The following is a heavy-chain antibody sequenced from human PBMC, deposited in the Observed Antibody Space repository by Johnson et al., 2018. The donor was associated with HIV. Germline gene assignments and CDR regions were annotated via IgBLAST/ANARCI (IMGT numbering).Heavy chain of an antibody. J-gene: IGHJ3*02. V-gene: IGHV3-11*05. CDR2: ISSSGKST. CDR1: GFIFRDYY. CDR3: ARSSGSYWRGTFDI. Sequence: QVQLVESGGGLVKPGWSLRLSCAVSGFIFRDYYMSWIRQAPGKGLEWVSYISSSGKSTNYADSVKGRFTISRDNSKNTLYLQMNSLRAEDTALYYCARSSGSYWRGTFDIWGQGTMVTVSS. D-gene: IGHD1-26*01.